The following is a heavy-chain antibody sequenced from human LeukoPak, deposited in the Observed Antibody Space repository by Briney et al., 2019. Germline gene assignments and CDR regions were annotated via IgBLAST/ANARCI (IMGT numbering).Heavy chain of an antibody. Sequence: SETLSLTCTVSGGSISSYYWSWIRQPAGKGPEWIGRIYTSGSTNYNPSLKSQVTMSVDTSKNQFFLKLSSVTAADTAVYYCARGGAAAATYYYYAMDVWGQGTTVTVSS. CDR1: GGSISSYY. J-gene: IGHJ6*02. D-gene: IGHD6-13*01. V-gene: IGHV4-4*07. CDR3: ARGGAAAATYYYYAMDV. CDR2: IYTSGST.